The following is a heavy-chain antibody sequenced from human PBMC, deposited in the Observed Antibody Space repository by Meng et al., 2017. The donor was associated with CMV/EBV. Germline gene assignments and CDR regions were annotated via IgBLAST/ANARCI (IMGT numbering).Heavy chain of an antibody. D-gene: IGHD3-16*01. V-gene: IGHV1-2*02. CDR1: GYPFTGYY. Sequence: SCMASGYPFTGYYLHWVRQAPGQGLEWMGWINPNSGGTNYAQKFQGRVTMTRDTSISTAYMELSRLRSDDTAVYYCARVTSVAYYFDYWGQGTLVTVSS. J-gene: IGHJ4*02. CDR3: ARVTSVAYYFDY. CDR2: INPNSGGT.